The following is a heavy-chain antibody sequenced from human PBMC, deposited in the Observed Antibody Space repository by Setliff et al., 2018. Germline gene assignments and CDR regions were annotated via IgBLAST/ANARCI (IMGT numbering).Heavy chain of an antibody. V-gene: IGHV1-18*01. CDR3: ARGIYYFDIMGDP. Sequence: ASVKVSCKASGYTFTNYGITWVRQAPGQGLEWMGWIRPHNGNTAYAQKFQDRVILTTDTSTTTVYMELRCLRSDDTAVYYCARGIYYFDIMGDPWGQGTLVTVSS. CDR1: GYTFTNYG. J-gene: IGHJ5*02. D-gene: IGHD3-22*01. CDR2: IRPHNGNT.